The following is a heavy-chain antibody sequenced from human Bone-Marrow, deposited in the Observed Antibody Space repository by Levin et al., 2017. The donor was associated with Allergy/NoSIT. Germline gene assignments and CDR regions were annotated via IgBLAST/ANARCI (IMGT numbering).Heavy chain of an antibody. D-gene: IGHD1-14*01. Sequence: HGESLKISCKGSGYSFSRYWIGWVRQMPGKGLEYMGIIYPGDSDTKFSPSFQGQVTLSADTSISSAYLQWSSLKASDTAIYYCARRPGPERSYSFDIWGQGTMVIVSS. CDR3: ARRPGPERSYSFDI. V-gene: IGHV5-51*01. CDR2: IYPGDSDT. J-gene: IGHJ3*02. CDR1: GYSFSRYW.